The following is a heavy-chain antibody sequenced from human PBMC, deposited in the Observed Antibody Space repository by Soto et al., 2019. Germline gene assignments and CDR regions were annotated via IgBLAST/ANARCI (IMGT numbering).Heavy chain of an antibody. CDR2: ISGSGGST. CDR3: ATTDIVVVVAATPFDY. Sequence: GSLRLSCAASGFTFSSYAMSWVRQAPGKGLEWVSAISGSGGSTYYADSVKGRFTISRDNSKNTLYLQMNSLRAEDTAVYYCATTDIVVVVAATPFDYWGQGTLVTVSS. D-gene: IGHD2-15*01. CDR1: GFTFSSYA. J-gene: IGHJ4*02. V-gene: IGHV3-23*01.